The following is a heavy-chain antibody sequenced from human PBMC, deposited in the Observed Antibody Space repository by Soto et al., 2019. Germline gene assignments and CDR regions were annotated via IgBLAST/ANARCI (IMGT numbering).Heavy chain of an antibody. J-gene: IGHJ4*02. D-gene: IGHD3-3*01. CDR2: MYPGDSDT. V-gene: IGHV5-51*01. CDR1: GYECNTHG. CDR3: ARLPRDCNKTSCYYADH. Sequence: GVPMKIWWRGSGYECNTHGVGWVSQLPGRGLEWVGIMYPGDSDTRYNPSLQGHVTLSVDVTVSTAFLQWRSLETSDTGMYFCARLPRDCNKTSCYYADHWGQGTQVTV.